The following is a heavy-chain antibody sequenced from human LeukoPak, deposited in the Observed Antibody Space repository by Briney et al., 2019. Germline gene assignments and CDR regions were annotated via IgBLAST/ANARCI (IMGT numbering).Heavy chain of an antibody. D-gene: IGHD5-18*01. J-gene: IGHJ4*02. CDR2: IYYSGST. V-gene: IGHV4-61*01. CDR1: GGSISSSSYY. CDR3: ARVGYSYAGDNGFLDY. Sequence: KPSETLSLTCTVSGGSISSSSYYWSWIRQPPGKGLEWIGYIYYSGSTNYNPSLRSRVTISVDTSKNQFSLKLSSVTAADTAVYYCARVGYSYAGDNGFLDYWGQGTLVTVSS.